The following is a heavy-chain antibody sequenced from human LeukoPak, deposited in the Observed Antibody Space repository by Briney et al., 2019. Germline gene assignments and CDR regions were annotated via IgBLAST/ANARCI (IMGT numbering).Heavy chain of an antibody. V-gene: IGHV1-69*02. CDR2: IIPILGIA. D-gene: IGHD6-13*01. J-gene: IGHJ4*02. Sequence: SVKVSCKASGGTFSSYTISWVRQAPGQGLEWMGRIIPILGIANYAQKFQGRVTITADKSTSTAYMELSSLGSEDTAVYYCARGIAAAGPPEYWGQGTLVTVSS. CDR3: ARGIAAAGPPEY. CDR1: GGTFSSYT.